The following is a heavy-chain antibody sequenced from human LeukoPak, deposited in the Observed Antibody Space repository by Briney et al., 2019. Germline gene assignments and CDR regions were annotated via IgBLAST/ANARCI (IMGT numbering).Heavy chain of an antibody. J-gene: IGHJ4*02. Sequence: ASVKVSCKASGYTFTSYDINWVRQATGQGLEWMGWMNPNSGNTGYAQKFQGRVTMTRNTSISTAYMELSSLRSEDTAVYYCAAGDYDILTGYYNNYYFDYWGQGTLVTVSS. V-gene: IGHV1-8*01. CDR2: MNPNSGNT. D-gene: IGHD3-9*01. CDR1: GYTFTSYD. CDR3: AAGDYDILTGYYNNYYFDY.